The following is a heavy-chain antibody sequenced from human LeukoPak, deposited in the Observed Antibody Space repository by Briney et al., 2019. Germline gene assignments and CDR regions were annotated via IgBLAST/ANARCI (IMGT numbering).Heavy chain of an antibody. CDR1: GFTFSSYW. CDR2: INSDGSSV. V-gene: IGHV3-74*01. D-gene: IGHD6-19*01. CDR3: ARVKSTGYSSEWLDP. Sequence: PGGSLRLSCAASGFTFSSYWMYWVRQAPGKGLVWVSRINSDGSSVKYADSVKGRFTISRDNAENTLYLQMHSLRAEDTAFYYCARVKSTGYSSEWLDPWGQGTLVTVSS. J-gene: IGHJ5*02.